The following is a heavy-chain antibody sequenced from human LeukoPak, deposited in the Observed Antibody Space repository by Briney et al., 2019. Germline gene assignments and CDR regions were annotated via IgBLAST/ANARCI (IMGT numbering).Heavy chain of an antibody. CDR1: GYTFPSYN. D-gene: IGHD4-17*01. V-gene: IGHV1-18*01. CDR2: ITGYNGTT. Sequence: ASVTVSCKASGYTFPSYNFNWLRQPPAQRLEWMGRITGYNGTTNYAQKFQGRITMTTDTSTTTAYMELRTLKSDDTAVYYCARERDDYGDYRCRYFDSWGQGALVTVSS. CDR3: ARERDDYGDYRCRYFDS. J-gene: IGHJ4*02.